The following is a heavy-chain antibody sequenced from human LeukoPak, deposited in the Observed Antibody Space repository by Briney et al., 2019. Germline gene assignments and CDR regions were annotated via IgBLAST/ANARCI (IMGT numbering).Heavy chain of an antibody. CDR2: ISGGGIT. J-gene: IGHJ6*02. V-gene: IGHV3-53*01. D-gene: IGHD6-19*01. Sequence: GGSLRLSCAASGFIVSSNYMSWVRQAPGKGLEWVSVISGGGITYYADSVKGRFTISRDNAKNSLYLQMNSLRAEDTAVYYCARELSSSGRYGMDVWGQGTTVTVSS. CDR3: ARELSSSGRYGMDV. CDR1: GFIVSSNY.